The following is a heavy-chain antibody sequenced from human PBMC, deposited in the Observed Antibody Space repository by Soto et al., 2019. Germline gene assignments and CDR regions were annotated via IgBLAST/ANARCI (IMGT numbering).Heavy chain of an antibody. CDR3: ARDKPPTTVESRGTHMDV. CDR1: GFTFRNYG. D-gene: IGHD1-7*01. V-gene: IGHV3-33*01. J-gene: IGHJ6*02. CDR2: IWYDGINK. Sequence: LRLSCAASGFTFRNYGMHWVRQGPGKGLEWVAFIWYDGINKYYADAVKGRFTISRDNSKNTLYLQMNSLRVEDTAVYYCARDKPPTTVESRGTHMDVWGQGTPVTVSS.